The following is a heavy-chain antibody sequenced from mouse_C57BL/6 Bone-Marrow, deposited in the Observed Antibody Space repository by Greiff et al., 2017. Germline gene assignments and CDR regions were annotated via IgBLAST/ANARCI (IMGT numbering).Heavy chain of an antibody. V-gene: IGHV1-55*01. CDR2: IYPGSGST. CDR1: GYTFTSYW. Sequence: VQLQQPGAELVKPGASVKMSCKASGYTFTSYWITWVKQRPGQGLEWIGDIYPGSGSTKYNEKFKGKATLTVDTSSSTAYMQLSSLTSEDAAVYYCSRWPYYCRGCYFGDWGQGTTLTVSS. D-gene: IGHD1-1*01. J-gene: IGHJ2*01. CDR3: SRWPYYCRGCYFGD.